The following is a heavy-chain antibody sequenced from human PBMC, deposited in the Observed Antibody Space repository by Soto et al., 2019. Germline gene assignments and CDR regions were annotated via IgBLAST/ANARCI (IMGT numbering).Heavy chain of an antibody. CDR2: IYPGDSDT. D-gene: IGHD2-2*02. CDR3: ARPARRGRAAILAAHDY. CDR1: GYSFTSYW. V-gene: IGHV5-51*01. J-gene: IGHJ4*02. Sequence: GESLKISCKGSGYSFTSYWIGWVRQMPGKGLEWMGIIYPGDSDTRYSPSFQGQVTISADKSISTAYLQWSSLKASDTAVYYCARPARRGRAAILAAHDYWGQGTLVTVSS.